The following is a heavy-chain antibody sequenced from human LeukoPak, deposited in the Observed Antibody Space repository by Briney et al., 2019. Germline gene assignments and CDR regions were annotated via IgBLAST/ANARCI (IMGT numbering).Heavy chain of an antibody. CDR1: GFTFSNYG. V-gene: IGHV3-48*01. CDR2: ISSGSRTI. Sequence: PGGSLRLSCAGSGFTFSNYGMNWVRQAPGKGLEWVSYISSGSRTINYADSVKGRFTISRDKAKNSLYLQMSSLRADDTAVYYCARGGSSRPDYWGQGTLVTVSS. CDR3: ARGGSSRPDY. J-gene: IGHJ4*02.